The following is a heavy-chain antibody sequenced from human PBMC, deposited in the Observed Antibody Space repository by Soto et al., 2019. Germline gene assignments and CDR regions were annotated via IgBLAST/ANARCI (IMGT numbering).Heavy chain of an antibody. D-gene: IGHD6-13*01. Sequence: GGSLRLSCAASGFTVSSNYMSWVRQAPGKGLEWVSVIYSGGSTYYADSVKGRFTISRDNSKNTLYLQMNSLRAEDTAVYYCARHPERIAQIGWFDPWGQGTLVTVS. CDR1: GFTVSSNY. CDR3: ARHPERIAQIGWFDP. V-gene: IGHV3-66*04. J-gene: IGHJ5*02. CDR2: IYSGGST.